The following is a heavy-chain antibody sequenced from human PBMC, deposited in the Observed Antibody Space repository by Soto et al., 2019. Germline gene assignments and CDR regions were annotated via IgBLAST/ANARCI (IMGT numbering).Heavy chain of an antibody. CDR1: GFTFSSYG. CDR2: ISYDGSNK. CDR3: AKGPYERFHY. Sequence: QVQLVESGGGVVQPGRSLRLSCAASGFTFSSYGMHWVRQAPGKGLEWVAVISYDGSNKYYADSVKGRFTISRDNSKNTLYLQMNSLRAEDTAVYYCAKGPYERFHYWGQGTLVTVSS. J-gene: IGHJ4*02. D-gene: IGHD3-22*01. V-gene: IGHV3-30*18.